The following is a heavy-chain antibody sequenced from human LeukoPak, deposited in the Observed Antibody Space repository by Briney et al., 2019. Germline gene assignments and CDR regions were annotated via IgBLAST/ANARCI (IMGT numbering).Heavy chain of an antibody. J-gene: IGHJ5*02. CDR1: GGSFSGYY. Sequence: PSETLSLTCAVYGGSFSGYYWSWIRQHPGKGLEWIGYIYYGGSTYYNPSLKSRVTISVDTSKNQFSLKLSSVTAADTAVYYCAREDYDSSGSKDGEGGAWGQGTLVTVSS. CDR3: AREDYDSSGSKDGEGGA. D-gene: IGHD3-22*01. V-gene: IGHV4-31*11. CDR2: IYYGGST.